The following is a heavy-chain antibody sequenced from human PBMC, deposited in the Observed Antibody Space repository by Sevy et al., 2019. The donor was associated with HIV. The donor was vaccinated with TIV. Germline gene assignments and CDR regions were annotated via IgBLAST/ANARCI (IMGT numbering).Heavy chain of an antibody. V-gene: IGHV3-23*01. J-gene: IGHJ4*02. D-gene: IGHD1-7*01. CDR1: GFTFSSYG. CDR2: ISGVGGST. CDR3: AKSGGNYLGYYFDY. Sequence: GGSLRLSCAASGFTFSSYGMSWVRQAPGKGLEWVSVISGVGGSTYYADSVKGRFTISRDNSKNTLYLQMNSLRAEDTAVYYCAKSGGNYLGYYFDYWGQGTLVTVSS.